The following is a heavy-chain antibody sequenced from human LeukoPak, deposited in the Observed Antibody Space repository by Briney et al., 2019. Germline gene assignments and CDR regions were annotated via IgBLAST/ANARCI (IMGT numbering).Heavy chain of an antibody. CDR3: ARDSRGFSYGPNTDY. D-gene: IGHD5-18*01. Sequence: GGSLRLSCAASGFTLSSYWMSWVRQAPGKGLEWVASIKHDGTETYFVDSVKGRFTISRDTAKNSLYLQMNSLRVEDTAVYFCARDSRGFSYGPNTDYWGQGTLVTVSS. CDR2: IKHDGTET. J-gene: IGHJ4*02. CDR1: GFTLSSYW. V-gene: IGHV3-7*01.